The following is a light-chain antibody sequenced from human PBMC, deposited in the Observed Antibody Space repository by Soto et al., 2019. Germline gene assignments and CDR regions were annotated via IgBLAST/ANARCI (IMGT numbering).Light chain of an antibody. CDR2: GAS. CDR1: QSVSSSY. J-gene: IGKJ1*01. V-gene: IGKV3-20*01. Sequence: EILLTQSPGTLSLSPGERATLSCRASQSVSSSYLARYQQKPGQAPRLLIYGASSRATGIPDRFSGSGSGTDFTLTISRLEPEDFAVYYCQQYGSSPQTFGQGTKVDIK. CDR3: QQYGSSPQT.